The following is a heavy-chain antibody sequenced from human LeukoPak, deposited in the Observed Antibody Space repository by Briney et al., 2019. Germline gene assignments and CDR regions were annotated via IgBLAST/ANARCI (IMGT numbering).Heavy chain of an antibody. CDR3: ARAYSSSWGAFDI. D-gene: IGHD6-13*01. Sequence: SETLSLTCTVSGGSISSYYRSWVRQPPGKGLEWIGYIYYSGSTNYNPSLKSRVTISVDTSKNQFSLKLSSVTAADTAVYYCARAYSSSWGAFDIWGQGTMVTVSS. CDR1: GGSISSYY. CDR2: IYYSGST. J-gene: IGHJ3*02. V-gene: IGHV4-59*01.